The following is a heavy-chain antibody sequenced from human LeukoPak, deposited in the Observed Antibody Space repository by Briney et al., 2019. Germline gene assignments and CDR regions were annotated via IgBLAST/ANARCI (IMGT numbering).Heavy chain of an antibody. D-gene: IGHD3-10*01. J-gene: IGHJ4*02. V-gene: IGHV4-59*01. Sequence: PSETLSLTCTVSGGSISSYYWSWIRQPPGKGLEWIGYYSGSTNSNPSLKSRVTISVDTSKNQFSLKLSSVTAADTAVYYCARSASLRGAWESLPPFFDYWGQGTLVTVSS. CDR2: YSGST. CDR3: ARSASLRGAWESLPPFFDY. CDR1: GGSISSYY.